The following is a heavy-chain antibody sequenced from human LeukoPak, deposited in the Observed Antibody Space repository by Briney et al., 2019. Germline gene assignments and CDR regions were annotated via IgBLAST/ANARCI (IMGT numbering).Heavy chain of an antibody. D-gene: IGHD4-11*01. CDR2: INHSGST. V-gene: IGHV4-39*07. CDR3: ARKHRTNYSNYKFDY. J-gene: IGHJ4*02. CDR1: GGSISSSSYY. Sequence: PSETLSLTCTVSGGSISSSSYYWSWIRQPPGKGLEWIGEINHSGSTNYNPSLKSRVTISVDTSKNQFSLKLNSVTAADTAVYYCARKHRTNYSNYKFDYWGQGTLVTVSS.